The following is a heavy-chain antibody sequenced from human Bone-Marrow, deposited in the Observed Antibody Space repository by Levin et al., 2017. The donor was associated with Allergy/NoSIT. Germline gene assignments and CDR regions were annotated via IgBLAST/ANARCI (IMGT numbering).Heavy chain of an antibody. D-gene: IGHD3-10*01. CDR2: IYYSGST. CDR1: GDSISSNSYY. J-gene: IGHJ5*01. Sequence: GSLRLSCTVSGDSISSNSYYWGWIRQSPGKGLEWIGNIYYSGSTYYNPSLKSRVTISVDTSKNQFSLKLSSATAADTAVYYCPRQRLDYFDSGSSKEPFDSWGQGTLVTVSS. CDR3: PRQRLDYFDSGSSKEPFDS. V-gene: IGHV4-39*01.